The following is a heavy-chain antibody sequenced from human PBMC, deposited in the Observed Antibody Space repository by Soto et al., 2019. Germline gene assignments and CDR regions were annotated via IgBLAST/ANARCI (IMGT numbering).Heavy chain of an antibody. J-gene: IGHJ6*02. D-gene: IGHD3-10*01. Sequence: PGGSLRLSCAASGFTFSSYSMNWVRQAPGKGLEWVSYISSSSSTIYYADSVEGRFTISRDNSKDTLYLQMNSLRAEDTAVYYCTKPKYRGVVVNVWGQGTTVTVSS. V-gene: IGHV3-48*01. CDR1: GFTFSSYS. CDR3: TKPKYRGVVVNV. CDR2: ISSSSSTI.